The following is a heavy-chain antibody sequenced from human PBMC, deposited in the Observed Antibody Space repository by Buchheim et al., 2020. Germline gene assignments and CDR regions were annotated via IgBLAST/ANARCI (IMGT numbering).Heavy chain of an antibody. J-gene: IGHJ4*02. CDR3: ARCHTSNWYSY. Sequence: QVHLVESGGGLVKPGGSLRLSCAASGFTFSDYYMSWIRQAPGKGLEWVSYISSSSSYTNYADSVKGRFIITRDNTKNSVYLEMHSLREEDTAVYYCARCHTSNWYSYWGQGTL. D-gene: IGHD6-13*01. V-gene: IGHV3-11*06. CDR1: GFTFSDYY. CDR2: ISSSSSYT.